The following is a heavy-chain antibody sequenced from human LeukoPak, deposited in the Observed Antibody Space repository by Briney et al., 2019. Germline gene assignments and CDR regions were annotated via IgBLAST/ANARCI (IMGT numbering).Heavy chain of an antibody. CDR2: IKEDGSEK. J-gene: IGHJ4*02. CDR1: AFTFSRYW. D-gene: IGHD6-13*01. CDR3: ARGGYTSSWYISRDY. Sequence: RGSLRLSCAASAFTFSRYWMTWVRQAPGKGLEWVANIKEDGSEKYYVDSVKGRFSISRDNTKNSLYLQMNSLRAEDTAVYYCARGGYTSSWYISRDYWGQGTLVTVSS. V-gene: IGHV3-7*01.